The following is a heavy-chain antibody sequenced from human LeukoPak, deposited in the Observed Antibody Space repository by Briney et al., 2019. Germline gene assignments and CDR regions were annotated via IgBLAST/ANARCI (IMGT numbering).Heavy chain of an antibody. Sequence: SGTLSLTCVVSGGSISSRSWWSWVRQPPGKGLEWIGEIYHSGSTNYNASLKSRVTISVDKSKNQFSLRLSSVTAADTAVYYCARGVVAAPQTFDYWGQGTLVTVSS. CDR1: GGSISSRSW. CDR3: ARGVVAAPQTFDY. V-gene: IGHV4-4*02. D-gene: IGHD2-15*01. J-gene: IGHJ4*02. CDR2: IYHSGST.